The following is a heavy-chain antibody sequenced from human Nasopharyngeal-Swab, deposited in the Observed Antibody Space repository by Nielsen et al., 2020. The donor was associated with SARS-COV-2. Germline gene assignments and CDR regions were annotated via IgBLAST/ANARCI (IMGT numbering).Heavy chain of an antibody. D-gene: IGHD2-15*01. V-gene: IGHV3-73*01. J-gene: IGHJ4*02. CDR1: WFTFSDSA. Sequence: ESLKISCAASWFTFSDSAIHWVRQASGKGLEWVGRIRSKGNTYATAYAASVKGRFIIFRDDPTNTAYLQMNSLKTEDTAVYYCTRCGGGCYSGRDYWGQGTLVTVSS. CDR3: TRCGGGCYSGRDY. CDR2: IRSKGNTYAT.